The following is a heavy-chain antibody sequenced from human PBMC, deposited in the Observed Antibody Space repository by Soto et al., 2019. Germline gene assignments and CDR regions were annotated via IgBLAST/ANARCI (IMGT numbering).Heavy chain of an antibody. CDR2: ISGSGGST. CDR3: ENVGSRSSHSHEYFQH. Sequence: EVQLLESGGGLVQPGGSLRLSCAASGFTFSSYAMSGVRQAPGKGLEWVSAISGSGGSTYYADSVKGRFTISRDNYKKALYVPMNSLRSEDTDVYDWENVGSRSSHSHEYFQHWGQRNMVTVSS. V-gene: IGHV3-23*01. CDR1: GFTFSSYA. J-gene: IGHJ1*01. D-gene: IGHD6-6*01.